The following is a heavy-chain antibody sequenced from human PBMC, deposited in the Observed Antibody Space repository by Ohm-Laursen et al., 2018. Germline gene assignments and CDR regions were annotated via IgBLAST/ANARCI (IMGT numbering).Heavy chain of an antibody. J-gene: IGHJ3*02. D-gene: IGHD3-22*01. V-gene: IGHV3-23*01. CDR1: GFTFSYFA. Sequence: SLRLSCTASGFTFSYFAMSWVRQAPGKGLEWVSAISVTGDNTYYADSVKGRFTISRDNSKNTLYLQMNSLRAEDTAVYYCARVASYSGYDDAFDIWGQGTMVTVSS. CDR2: ISVTGDNT. CDR3: ARVASYSGYDDAFDI.